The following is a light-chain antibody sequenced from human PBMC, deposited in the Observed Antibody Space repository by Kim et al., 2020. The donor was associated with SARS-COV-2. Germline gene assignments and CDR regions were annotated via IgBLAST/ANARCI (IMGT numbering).Light chain of an antibody. V-gene: IGLV1-51*01. CDR2: DNN. Sequence: QKVTISCSGSSSNIGNNYVSWYQQLPGTAPKLLIYDNNKRPSGIPDRFSGSKSGTSATLGITGLQTGDEADYYCGTWDNSLSAVVFGGGTKLTVL. J-gene: IGLJ2*01. CDR3: GTWDNSLSAVV. CDR1: SSNIGNNY.